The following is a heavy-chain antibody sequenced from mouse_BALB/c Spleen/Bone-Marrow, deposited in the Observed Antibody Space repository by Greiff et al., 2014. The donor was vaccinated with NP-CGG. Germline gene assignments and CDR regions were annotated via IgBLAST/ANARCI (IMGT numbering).Heavy chain of an antibody. CDR1: GFTFSGYA. D-gene: IGHD2-5*01. CDR2: ISSGGST. J-gene: IGHJ1*01. CDR3: ARRKTAILTTFYWYFDV. Sequence: EVQRVESGGGLVKPGGPLKLSCAASGFTFSGYAMSWVRQTPEKRLEWVASISSGGSTFYPDSVKGRFTISRDNARNILYLQMSSLRSEGTAMYYCARRKTAILTTFYWYFDVWGAGTTVTVSS. V-gene: IGHV5-6-5*01.